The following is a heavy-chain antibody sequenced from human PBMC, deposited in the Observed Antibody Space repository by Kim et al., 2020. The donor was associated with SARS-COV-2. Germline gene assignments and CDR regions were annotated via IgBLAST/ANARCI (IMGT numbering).Heavy chain of an antibody. J-gene: IGHJ5*02. CDR1: GGSISSSSYY. D-gene: IGHD3-10*01. Sequence: SETLSLTCTVSGGSISSSSYYWGWIRQPPGKGPEWIGSIYYSGSTYYNPSLKSRVTISVDTSKNQFSLKLSSVTAADTAVYYCARPHGVRGSFTGGWFDPWGQGTLVTVSS. CDR3: ARPHGVRGSFTGGWFDP. CDR2: IYYSGST. V-gene: IGHV4-39*01.